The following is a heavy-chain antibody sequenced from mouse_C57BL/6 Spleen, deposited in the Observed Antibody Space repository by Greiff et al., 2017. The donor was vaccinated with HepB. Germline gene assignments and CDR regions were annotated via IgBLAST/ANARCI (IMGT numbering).Heavy chain of an antibody. Sequence: EVQLQQSGPVLVKPGASVKMSCKASGYTFTDYYMNWVKQSHGKSLEWIGIINPYNGGTSYNQKFKGKATLTVDKSSSTAYMELNSLTSEDSAVYYCARPAVRGPWFAYWGQGTLVTVSA. CDR2: INPYNGGT. J-gene: IGHJ3*01. V-gene: IGHV1-19*01. D-gene: IGHD1-1*01. CDR3: ARPAVRGPWFAY. CDR1: GYTFTDYY.